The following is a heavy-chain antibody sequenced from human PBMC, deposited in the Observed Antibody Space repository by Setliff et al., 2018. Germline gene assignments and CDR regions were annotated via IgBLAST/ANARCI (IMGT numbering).Heavy chain of an antibody. CDR1: GVTIGGNNYYY. V-gene: IGHV4-39*07. CDR3: ARDPSSVAARPGY. Sequence: SETLSLTCSLSGVTIGGNNYYYWAWIRQPPGKGLEWIGTISYSGGVFYNPSLKSRVAISADTSRIQFSLKLRSVTAADTAVYYCARDPSSVAARPGYWGQGTLVTVSS. D-gene: IGHD6-6*01. J-gene: IGHJ4*02. CDR2: ISYSGGV.